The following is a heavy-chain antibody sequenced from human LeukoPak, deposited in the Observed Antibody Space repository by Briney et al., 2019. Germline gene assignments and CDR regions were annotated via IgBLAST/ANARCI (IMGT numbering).Heavy chain of an antibody. V-gene: IGHV3-23*01. Sequence: GSLRLSCAASGFTFSSYAMSWVRQAPGKGLEWVSAISASGASTYYADSVKGRFTISRDTSKNTLYLQVNSLRAEDTAVYYCAKNGAYTSSSIDYWGQGTLVTVSS. D-gene: IGHD6-6*01. J-gene: IGHJ4*02. CDR1: GFTFSSYA. CDR3: AKNGAYTSSSIDY. CDR2: ISASGAST.